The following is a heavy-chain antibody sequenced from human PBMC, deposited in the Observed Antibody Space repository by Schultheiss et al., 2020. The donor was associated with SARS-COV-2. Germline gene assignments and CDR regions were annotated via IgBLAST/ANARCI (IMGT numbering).Heavy chain of an antibody. D-gene: IGHD4-11*01. CDR2: ISYDGTNK. CDR1: GFTFSTYD. V-gene: IGHV3-30-3*01. J-gene: IGHJ6*02. CDR3: ARDPSNYDRNYYYGMDV. Sequence: GGSLRLSCAASGFTFSTYDMHWVRQAPGKGLEWVAVISYDGTNKYYADSVKGRFTISRDNSKNTLYLQMNSLRAEDTAVYYCARDPSNYDRNYYYGMDVWGQGTTVTVSS.